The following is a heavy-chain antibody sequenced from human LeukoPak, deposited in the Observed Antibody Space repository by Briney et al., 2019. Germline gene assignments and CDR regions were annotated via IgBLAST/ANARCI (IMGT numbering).Heavy chain of an antibody. J-gene: IGHJ3*02. CDR3: ASIPRPHRPAVGAI. CDR1: GGSFSGYY. CDR2: INHSGST. Sequence: SETLSLTCAVYGGSFSGYYWSWIRQPPGKGPEWIGEINHSGSTNYNPSLKSRVTISVDTSKNQFSLKLSSVTAADTAVYYCASIPRPHRPAVGAIWGQGTMVTVSS. V-gene: IGHV4-34*01. D-gene: IGHD2-2*02.